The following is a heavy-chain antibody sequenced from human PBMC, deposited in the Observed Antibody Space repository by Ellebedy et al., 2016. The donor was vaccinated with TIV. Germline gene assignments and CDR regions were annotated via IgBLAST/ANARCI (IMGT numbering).Heavy chain of an antibody. V-gene: IGHV1-69*04. Sequence: SVKVSCXASGGTFSSYAISWVRQAPGQGLEWMGRIIPILGIANYAQKFQGRVTITADKSTSTAYMELSSLRSEDTAVYYCAREQQLVPPLDYYYYYGMDVWGQGTTVTVSS. CDR1: GGTFSSYA. D-gene: IGHD6-13*01. J-gene: IGHJ6*02. CDR2: IIPILGIA. CDR3: AREQQLVPPLDYYYYYGMDV.